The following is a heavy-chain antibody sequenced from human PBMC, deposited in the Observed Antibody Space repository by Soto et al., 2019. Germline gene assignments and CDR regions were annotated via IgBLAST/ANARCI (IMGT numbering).Heavy chain of an antibody. CDR1: GFTFGDYA. CDR2: IRSKAYGGTT. V-gene: IGHV3-49*04. D-gene: IGHD3-3*01. J-gene: IGHJ6*02. Sequence: EVQLVESGGGLVQPGRSLRLSCTASGFTFGDYAMSWVRQAPGKGLEWVGFIRSKAYGGTTEYAASVKGRFTISRDDSKSIAYLQMNSLKTEDTAVYYCTRSYYDFWSGYYYYYYGMDVWGQGTTVTVSS. CDR3: TRSYYDFWSGYYYYYYGMDV.